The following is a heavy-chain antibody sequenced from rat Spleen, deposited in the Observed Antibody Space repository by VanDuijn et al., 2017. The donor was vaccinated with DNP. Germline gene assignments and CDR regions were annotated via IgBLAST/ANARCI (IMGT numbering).Heavy chain of an antibody. V-gene: IGHV2-32*01. CDR3: ASTLVNYGTYGYYAMDA. J-gene: IGHJ4*01. CDR1: GFSLTNYA. CDR2: MWSDGGT. Sequence: QVQLKESGPGLVQPSQTLSLTCTVSGFSLTNYAVGWFRQPPGKGLEWMGVMWSDGGTRYNSVFRSRLSISKDTSKSQVFLQMNSLQPEDTATYYCASTLVNYGTYGYYAMDAWGQGTSVTVSS. D-gene: IGHD1-3*01.